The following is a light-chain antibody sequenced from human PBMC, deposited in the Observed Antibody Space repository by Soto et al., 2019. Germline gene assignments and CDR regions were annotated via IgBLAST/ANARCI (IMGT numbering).Light chain of an antibody. CDR1: SSNIGGNS. Sequence: SVLKQPPSVSAAPGQKVTISCSGSSSNIGGNSVSWYQQLPGTAPKLLIYDDNKRPSGIPDRFSGSKSGTSATLGITGFQTGDEADYYCGSWDSSLSAYVFGTGTKVTV. CDR2: DDN. CDR3: GSWDSSLSAYV. J-gene: IGLJ1*01. V-gene: IGLV1-51*01.